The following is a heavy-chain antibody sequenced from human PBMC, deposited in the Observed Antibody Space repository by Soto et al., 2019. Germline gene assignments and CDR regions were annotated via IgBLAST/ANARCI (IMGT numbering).Heavy chain of an antibody. J-gene: IGHJ3*02. D-gene: IGHD5-12*01. CDR1: GYPFPSSD. CDR3: ARGPYELYSGYDLGSAFDI. Sequence: ASVKVSCKASGYPFPSSDINWVRQATGQGLEWMGWMNPNSGNTGYAQKFQGRVTMTRNTSISTAYMELSSLRSEDTAVYYCARGPYELYSGYDLGSAFDIWGQGTMVTVSS. CDR2: MNPNSGNT. V-gene: IGHV1-8*01.